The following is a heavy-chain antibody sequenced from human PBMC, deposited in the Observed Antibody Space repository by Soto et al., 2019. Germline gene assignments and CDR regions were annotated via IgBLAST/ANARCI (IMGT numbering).Heavy chain of an antibody. Sequence: PGGSLRLSCTASGFAFSRLWMSWVRQATGKGLEWVSAMSGSGGSTNYADSVKGRFTIFRDNSKNTLYLQINSLRAEDTAVYYCAKDIPFSSSWYGYDAFDIWGQGTMVTVSS. CDR3: AKDIPFSSSWYGYDAFDI. J-gene: IGHJ3*02. CDR2: MSGSGGST. V-gene: IGHV3-23*01. CDR1: GFAFSRLW. D-gene: IGHD6-13*01.